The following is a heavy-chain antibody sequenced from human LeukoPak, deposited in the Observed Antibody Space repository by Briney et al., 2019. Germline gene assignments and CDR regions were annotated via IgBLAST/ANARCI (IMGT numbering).Heavy chain of an antibody. CDR3: AKATIINSGSYFDC. J-gene: IGHJ4*02. D-gene: IGHD1-26*01. Sequence: TGGSLRPSCAASGFTFDDYAMHWVRQTPGKGLEWVALISGDGGSTYYADSVKGRFTISRDNSKNSLYLQMNSLRTEDTALYYCAKATIINSGSYFDCWGQGTLVTVSS. CDR2: ISGDGGST. V-gene: IGHV3-43*02. CDR1: GFTFDDYA.